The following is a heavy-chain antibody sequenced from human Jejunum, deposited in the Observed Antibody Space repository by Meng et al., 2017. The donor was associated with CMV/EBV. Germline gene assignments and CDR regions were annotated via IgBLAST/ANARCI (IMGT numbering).Heavy chain of an antibody. D-gene: IGHD6-13*01. CDR3: ARELESSSWFPAFDY. CDR1: GFTFSTYW. V-gene: IGHV3-74*01. CDR2: INSDGIST. J-gene: IGHJ4*02. Sequence: GFTFSTYWMHWVRQAPGKGLEWVSRINSDGISTNYADSVKGRIAISRDNAHNTLYLQMNSLRAEDTSVYYCARELESSSWFPAFDYWGQGTLVTVSS.